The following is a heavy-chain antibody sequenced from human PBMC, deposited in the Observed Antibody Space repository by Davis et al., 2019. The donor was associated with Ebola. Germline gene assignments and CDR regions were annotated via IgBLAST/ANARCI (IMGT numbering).Heavy chain of an antibody. V-gene: IGHV4-61*05. Sequence: ETLSLTCTVSGYSISSGYYWGWIRQPPGKGLEWIGYMSYSGSTNQSPSLKSRVTISVDTSKNQFSLKLSSVTAADTAVYYCARLSPPYYDFWSGSKAFDIWGQGTMVTVSS. CDR2: MSYSGST. D-gene: IGHD3-3*01. CDR1: GYSISSGYY. CDR3: ARLSPPYYDFWSGSKAFDI. J-gene: IGHJ3*02.